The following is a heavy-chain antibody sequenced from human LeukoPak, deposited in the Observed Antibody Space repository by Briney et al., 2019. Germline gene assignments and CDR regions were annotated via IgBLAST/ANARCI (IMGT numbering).Heavy chain of an antibody. CDR1: GFTFSSYS. D-gene: IGHD3-22*01. CDR3: ARVSYYDSSGYYFLSYVDY. CDR2: IYSGGST. V-gene: IGHV3-53*01. Sequence: GGSLRLSCVGSGFTFSSYSMNWVRQAPGKGLEWVSVIYSGGSTYYADSVRGRFTISRDNSKNTLYLQMNSLGAEDTAVYYCARVSYYDSSGYYFLSYVDYWGQGTLVTVSS. J-gene: IGHJ4*02.